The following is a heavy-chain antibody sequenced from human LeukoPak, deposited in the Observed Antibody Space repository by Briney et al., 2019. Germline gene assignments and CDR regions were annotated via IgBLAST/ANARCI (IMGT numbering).Heavy chain of an antibody. D-gene: IGHD2-21*01. Sequence: PGGSLRLSCVSSAFTFSSQWMHCVRQVPGRRPMWVSGINSEGKSTAYADSVKGRFTISRDNARNTMYLQMNSLRAEDAAVYYCASTPPERCSGHDCYPYFDYWGQGTLVTVSS. CDR3: ASTPPERCSGHDCYPYFDY. CDR2: INSEGKST. J-gene: IGHJ4*02. CDR1: AFTFSSQW. V-gene: IGHV3-74*03.